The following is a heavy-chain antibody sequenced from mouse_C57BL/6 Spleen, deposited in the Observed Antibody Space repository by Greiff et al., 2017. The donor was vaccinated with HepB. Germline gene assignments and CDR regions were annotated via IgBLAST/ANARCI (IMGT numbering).Heavy chain of an antibody. J-gene: IGHJ4*01. CDR3: ARRSYYVSSLYYAMDY. V-gene: IGHV5-17*01. D-gene: IGHD1-1*01. CDR2: ISSGSSTI. Sequence: EVQVVESGGGLVKPGGSLKLSCAASGFTFSDYGMHWVRQAPEKGLEWVAYISSGSSTIYYADTVKGRFTISRDNAKNTLFLQMTSLRSEDTAMYYCARRSYYVSSLYYAMDYWGQGTSVTVSS. CDR1: GFTFSDYG.